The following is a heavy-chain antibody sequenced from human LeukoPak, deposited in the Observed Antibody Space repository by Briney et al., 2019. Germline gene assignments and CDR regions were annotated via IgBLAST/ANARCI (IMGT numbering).Heavy chain of an antibody. CDR2: INPNSGDT. CDR1: GYTFTNYY. J-gene: IGHJ4*02. CDR3: ARGRAMTTVVTQKKLFDS. Sequence: ASVKVSCKASGYTFTNYYIHWVRQAPGQGLEWMGWINPNSGDTNYVQKFQGRVTMTRDTSINTAYMELSRLRSDDTAVYYCARGRAMTTVVTQKKLFDSWGLGTLVTVSS. D-gene: IGHD4-23*01. V-gene: IGHV1-2*02.